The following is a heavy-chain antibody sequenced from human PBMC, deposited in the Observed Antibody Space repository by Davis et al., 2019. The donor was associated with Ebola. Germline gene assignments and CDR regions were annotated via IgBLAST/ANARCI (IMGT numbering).Heavy chain of an antibody. CDR2: INYSGST. Sequence: MPSETLSLTCTVSGGSISSGGYYWSWIRQPPGKGLEWIGEINYSGSTNYNPSLKSRVTISADTSKNQFSLKLSSVTAADTAVYYCARLESSSGLDYWGQGTLVTVSS. D-gene: IGHD6-6*01. CDR1: GGSISSGGYY. CDR3: ARLESSSGLDY. V-gene: IGHV4-39*07. J-gene: IGHJ4*02.